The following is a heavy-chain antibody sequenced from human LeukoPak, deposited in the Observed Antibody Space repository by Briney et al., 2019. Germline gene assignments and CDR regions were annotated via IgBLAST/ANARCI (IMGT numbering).Heavy chain of an antibody. CDR3: AKDTSAWWYHRAYMNV. CDR1: GFTFSDYA. D-gene: IGHD2-15*01. J-gene: IGHJ6*03. V-gene: IGHV3-23*01. CDR2: ISGSGDKT. Sequence: GGSLRLSCAASGFTFSDYAMSWVRQAPGGGLEWVSAISGSGDKTFHADSVKGRFTTSRDNSKNTLSLQMSSPRVEDSAVYFCAKDTSAWWYHRAYMNVWGTGTTVTVSS.